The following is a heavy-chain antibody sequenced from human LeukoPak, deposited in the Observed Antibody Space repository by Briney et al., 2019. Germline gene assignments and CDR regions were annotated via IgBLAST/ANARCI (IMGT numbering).Heavy chain of an antibody. CDR3: ARDADSSSGPLNNWFDP. Sequence: ASVKVSCKASGYTFTTYYMPWVGQPPGQGLEWMGLINLSGGSTSYAQKFQGRVTMTRDTSTSTVYMELSSLRSEDTAVYYCARDADSSSGPLNNWFDPWGQGTLVTVSS. J-gene: IGHJ5*02. CDR2: INLSGGST. D-gene: IGHD6-13*01. V-gene: IGHV1-46*01. CDR1: GYTFTTYY.